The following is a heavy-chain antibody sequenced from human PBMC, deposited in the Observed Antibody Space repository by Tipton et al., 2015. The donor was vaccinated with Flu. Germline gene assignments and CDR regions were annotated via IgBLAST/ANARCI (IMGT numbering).Heavy chain of an antibody. CDR3: ARGVGNSWHATK. D-gene: IGHD6-13*01. CDR2: IYYTGTT. CDR1: GDSISGFY. Sequence: TLSLTCTVSGDSISGFYWNWIRQPAGKGLEWIGHIYYTGTTSYNPSLKSRVTMSVDTSKNQLSLTLSSVTAADTAVYYCARGVGNSWHATKWGQGTLVTVSS. J-gene: IGHJ4*02. V-gene: IGHV4-4*07.